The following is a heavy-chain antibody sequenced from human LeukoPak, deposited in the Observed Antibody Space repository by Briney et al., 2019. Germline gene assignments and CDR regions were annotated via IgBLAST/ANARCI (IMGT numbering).Heavy chain of an antibody. CDR3: ARVAREYSSSWYPYYFDY. V-gene: IGHV4-34*01. Sequence: PSETLSLTCAVYGGSFSGYYWSWIRQPPGKGLEWIGEINHSGSTNYNPSLKSRVTISVDTSKNQFSLKLSSVTAADTAVYFCARVAREYSSSWYPYYFDYWGQGTLVTVSS. CDR2: INHSGST. J-gene: IGHJ4*02. D-gene: IGHD6-13*01. CDR1: GGSFSGYY.